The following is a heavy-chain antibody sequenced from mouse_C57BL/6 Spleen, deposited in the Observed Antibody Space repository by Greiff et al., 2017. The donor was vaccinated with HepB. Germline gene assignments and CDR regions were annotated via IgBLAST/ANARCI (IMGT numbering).Heavy chain of an antibody. V-gene: IGHV5-4*01. CDR3: GREWGYCLDY. CDR2: ISDGGSYT. J-gene: IGHJ2*01. CDR1: GFTFSSYA. Sequence: EVQLQESGGGLVKPGGSLKLSCAASGFTFSSYAMSWVRQTPEKRLEWVATISDGGSYTYYPDNVKGRFTISRDNAKNNLYLQLSHLKSEDTAMYYCGREWGYCLDYWGEGTTLTVSS.